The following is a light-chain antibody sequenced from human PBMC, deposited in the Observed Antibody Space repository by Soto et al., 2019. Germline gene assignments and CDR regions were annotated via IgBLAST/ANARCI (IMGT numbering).Light chain of an antibody. V-gene: IGLV2-14*01. J-gene: IGLJ2*01. Sequence: QSALTQPASVSGSPGQSITISCTGTSSDVGGYKYVSWYQQHPGKAPKLMIYDVSNRPSGVSNRFSGSKSGNTASLTISGLQAEDEADYCCSSYTSSSTLVFGGGTKLTVL. CDR3: SSYTSSSTLV. CDR2: DVS. CDR1: SSDVGGYKY.